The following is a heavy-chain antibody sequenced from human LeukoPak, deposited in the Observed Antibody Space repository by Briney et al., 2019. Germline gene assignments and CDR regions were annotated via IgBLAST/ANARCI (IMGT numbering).Heavy chain of an antibody. CDR1: GGTFTSYA. CDR2: MIPSLGIA. J-gene: IGHJ3*02. Sequence: SVKVSCKASGGTFTSYAISRVRQAPGHGLEWLGRMIPSLGIANYAQKFQGRVTITADKSTSTAYMELSSLRSEDTAVYYCARRLGGSYDDAFDIWGQGTMVTVSS. CDR3: ARRLGGSYDDAFDI. V-gene: IGHV1-69*04. D-gene: IGHD1-26*01.